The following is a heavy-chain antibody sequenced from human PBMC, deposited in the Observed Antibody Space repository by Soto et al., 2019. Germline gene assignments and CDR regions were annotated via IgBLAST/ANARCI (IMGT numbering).Heavy chain of an antibody. V-gene: IGHV2-5*02. CDR2: IYWDDDR. CDR3: AHLIGGCSSNGCSPLRFDP. Sequence: QITLKESGPTLVKPTQTLTLTCTFSGFSLSSSGVGVGWIRQPPGEALEWLSLIYWDDDRRYSPSLKSRLTITKDASKNQLVFTMSNMDPVDTGTYYCAHLIGGCSSNGCSPLRFDPWGRGIPVTVSS. CDR1: GFSLSSSGVG. J-gene: IGHJ5*02. D-gene: IGHD2-2*01.